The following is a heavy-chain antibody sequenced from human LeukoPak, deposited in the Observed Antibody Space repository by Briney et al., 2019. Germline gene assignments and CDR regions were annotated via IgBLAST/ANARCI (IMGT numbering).Heavy chain of an antibody. V-gene: IGHV5-51*01. CDR2: IYPGDSDT. CDR3: ASRYCSGGSCHDY. Sequence: GESLKISCKGSGYSFTSYWIGWVRQMPGKGLEWMGIIYPGDSDTRYSPSFQGQVTISADKSISTAYLQWSSLKASDTATYYCASRYCSGGSCHDYWGQGTLVTVSS. CDR1: GYSFTSYW. D-gene: IGHD2-15*01. J-gene: IGHJ4*02.